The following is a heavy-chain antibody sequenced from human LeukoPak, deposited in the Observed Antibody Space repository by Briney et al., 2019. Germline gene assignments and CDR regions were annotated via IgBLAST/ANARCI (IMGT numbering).Heavy chain of an antibody. CDR3: ARAPAEVLRYFDWSRTNFDY. CDR2: INSDESST. CDR1: GFTFSSYW. V-gene: IGHV3-74*01. J-gene: IGHJ4*02. D-gene: IGHD3-9*01. Sequence: GGSLRLSCAASGFTFSSYWMHWVRQPPGKGLVWVSRINSDESSTNYADSVKGRFTISRDNAKNTLYLQMNSLRAEDTAVYYCARAPAEVLRYFDWSRTNFDYWGQGTLVTVSS.